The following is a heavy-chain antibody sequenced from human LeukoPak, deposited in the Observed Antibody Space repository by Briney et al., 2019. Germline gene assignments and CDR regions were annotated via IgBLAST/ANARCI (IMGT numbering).Heavy chain of an antibody. Sequence: GGSLRLSCAASGFTFSDYYMSWVRQAPGKGLEWVSVIYSGGSTYYADSVKGRFTISRDNSKNTLYLQMNSLRAEDTAVYYCATRRFPSWFDPWGQGTLVTVSS. CDR3: ATRRFPSWFDP. V-gene: IGHV3-53*01. CDR1: GFTFSDYY. J-gene: IGHJ5*02. D-gene: IGHD3-16*01. CDR2: IYSGGST.